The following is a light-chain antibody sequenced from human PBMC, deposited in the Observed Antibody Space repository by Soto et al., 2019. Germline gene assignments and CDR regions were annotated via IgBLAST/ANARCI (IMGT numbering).Light chain of an antibody. V-gene: IGKV1-9*01. CDR2: SAS. Sequence: DIQLTQSPSFLSASVGDRVTITCRASQALSNYLAWYQQKPGKAPDLLICSASTLQSGVPSRFNGSGSETEFTLTIRALQPEDFATYYCQQLSRYPLTFGGGTKADIK. J-gene: IGKJ4*01. CDR3: QQLSRYPLT. CDR1: QALSNY.